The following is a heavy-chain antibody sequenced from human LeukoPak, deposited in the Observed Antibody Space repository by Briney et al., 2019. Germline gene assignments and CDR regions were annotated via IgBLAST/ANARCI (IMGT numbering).Heavy chain of an antibody. J-gene: IGHJ4*02. D-gene: IGHD1-26*01. CDR1: AFTFSNYS. CDR2: ISGRSSTI. Sequence: GGSLRLSCAASAFTFSNYSMNWVRQAPGKGLEWISYISGRSSTIYYADSVRGRFTISRDNAKNSMYLQMNSLRAEDTAVYYCARDRLTSGSYFFDYWGQGTLVTVSS. V-gene: IGHV3-48*01. CDR3: ARDRLTSGSYFFDY.